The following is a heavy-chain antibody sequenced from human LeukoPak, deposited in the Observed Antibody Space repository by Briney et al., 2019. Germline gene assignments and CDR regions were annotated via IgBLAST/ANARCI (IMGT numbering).Heavy chain of an antibody. CDR3: AKEPIVVVKTNYFDY. CDR1: GFTFSSYA. V-gene: IGHV3-23*01. Sequence: GSLRLSCAASGFTFSSYAMSWVRQAPGKGLEWVSAISGSGGSTYYADSAKGRFTISRDNSKNTLYLQMNSLRAEDTAVYYCAKEPIVVVKTNYFDYWGQGTLVTVSS. D-gene: IGHD3-22*01. J-gene: IGHJ4*02. CDR2: ISGSGGST.